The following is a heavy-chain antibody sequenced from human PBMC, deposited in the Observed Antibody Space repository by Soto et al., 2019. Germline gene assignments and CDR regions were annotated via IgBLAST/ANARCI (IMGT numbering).Heavy chain of an antibody. CDR1: GGSFTANY. CDR2: VFHNGNT. CDR3: ASARWDF. J-gene: IGHJ4*02. Sequence: QVQLHQWGAGLVKPSETLSLTCAVSGGSFTANYWAWVRQPPGKGLEWIGEVFHNGNTNYNPSLKSRVTVSADTSKNHFSLRLTSVTAADTAVYFCASARWDFWGQGTLVTVSS. D-gene: IGHD6-13*01. V-gene: IGHV4-34*12.